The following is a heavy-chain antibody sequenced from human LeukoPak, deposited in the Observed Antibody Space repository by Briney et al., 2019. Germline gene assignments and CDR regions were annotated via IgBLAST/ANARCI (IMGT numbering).Heavy chain of an antibody. CDR3: ARVSVAGSVIDAFDM. J-gene: IGHJ3*02. Sequence: GGSLRLSCAATGFTFTNYSIHWVRQAPGKGLEWVSCISGSSVYRYYADSVKGRFAISRDNAKNSLYLQMNSLRAEDTAVYYCARVSVAGSVIDAFDMWGQGTMVTVSS. D-gene: IGHD6-19*01. V-gene: IGHV3-21*01. CDR2: ISGSSVYR. CDR1: GFTFTNYS.